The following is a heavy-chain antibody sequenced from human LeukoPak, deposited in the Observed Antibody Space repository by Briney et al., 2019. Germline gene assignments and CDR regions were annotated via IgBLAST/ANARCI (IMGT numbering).Heavy chain of an antibody. V-gene: IGHV4-39*07. CDR1: GGSISSTNYY. D-gene: IGHD3-9*01. CDR3: ARLSVLTGYYTWYFDL. Sequence: SETLSLTCTVSGGSISSTNYYWGWIRQPPGKGLEWIGTIYYSGSTFYNPSLKSRVTISVDTSRNQFSLKLSSVTAADTAVYYCARLSVLTGYYTWYFDLWGRGTLVTVSS. J-gene: IGHJ2*01. CDR2: IYYSGST.